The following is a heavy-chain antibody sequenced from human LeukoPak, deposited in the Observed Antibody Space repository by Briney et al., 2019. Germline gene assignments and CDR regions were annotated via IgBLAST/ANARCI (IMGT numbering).Heavy chain of an antibody. CDR2: ISYDGSNK. D-gene: IGHD6-13*01. Sequence: GGSLRLSYAASGFTFSSYAMHWVRQAPGKGLEWVAVISYDGSNKYYADSVKGRFTISRDNSKNTLYLQMNSLRAEDTAVYYCARDLSSSWYSAFDYWGQGTLVTVSS. V-gene: IGHV3-30*04. J-gene: IGHJ4*02. CDR3: ARDLSSSWYSAFDY. CDR1: GFTFSSYA.